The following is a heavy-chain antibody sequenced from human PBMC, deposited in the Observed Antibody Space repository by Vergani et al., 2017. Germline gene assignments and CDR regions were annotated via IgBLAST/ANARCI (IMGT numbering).Heavy chain of an antibody. CDR3: ARFRGPDIVGTAFDF. CDR1: GGSFSVYY. V-gene: IGHV4-34*01. Sequence: QVQLQQWGAGLLKPSETLSLTCGVYGGSFSVYYWSWIRQSPGKGLEWIGAINDIGSTNYNPSLKSRVTISVDTSKTQFSLRLNSVTAADTAVYYCARFRGPDIVGTAFDFWAQGTLVTVSS. CDR2: INDIGST. J-gene: IGHJ4*02. D-gene: IGHD5-12*01.